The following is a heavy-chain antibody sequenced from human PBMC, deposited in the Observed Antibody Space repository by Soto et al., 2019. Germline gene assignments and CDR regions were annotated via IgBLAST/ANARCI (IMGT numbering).Heavy chain of an antibody. D-gene: IGHD4-17*01. V-gene: IGHV3-30*18. CDR2: ISYDGSNK. CDR3: AKDLLTVTMGYYYMDV. CDR1: GFTFSSYG. Sequence: GGSLRLSCAASGFTFSSYGMHWVRQAPGKGLEWVAVISYDGSNKYYADSVKGRFTISSDNSMNTLYLQMNSLRAEDTAVYYCAKDLLTVTMGYYYMDVWGKGTTVTVSS. J-gene: IGHJ6*03.